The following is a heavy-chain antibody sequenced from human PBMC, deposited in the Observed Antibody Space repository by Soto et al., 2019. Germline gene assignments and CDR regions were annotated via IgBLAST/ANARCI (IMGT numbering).Heavy chain of an antibody. Sequence: PSETLSLTCTVSGDSISTAYWSWIRQPPGKRLEWIGYIYYSGSTNYNPSLKSRVTISVDTSKDQFSLKLSSVTAADTAVYYCARDVNYYDSSGYYYVLDYWGQGTLVTVSS. J-gene: IGHJ4*02. CDR1: GDSISTAY. CDR2: IYYSGST. V-gene: IGHV4-59*01. D-gene: IGHD3-22*01. CDR3: ARDVNYYDSSGYYYVLDY.